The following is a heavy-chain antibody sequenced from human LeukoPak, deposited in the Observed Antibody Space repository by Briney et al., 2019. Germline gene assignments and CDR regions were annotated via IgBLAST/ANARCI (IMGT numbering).Heavy chain of an antibody. CDR2: ISYDGRNK. J-gene: IGHJ4*02. D-gene: IGHD2-2*01. CDR1: GFTFSNYA. V-gene: IGHV3-30*18. Sequence: PGGSLRLSCAASGFTFSNYAMNWVRQAPGKGLEWVAVISYDGRNKHYPDSVKGRFTISRDISTDTLWLQMDSLRTEDTAVYYCAKGPLRGTAAAIDYWGQGTLVTVSS. CDR3: AKGPLRGTAAAIDY.